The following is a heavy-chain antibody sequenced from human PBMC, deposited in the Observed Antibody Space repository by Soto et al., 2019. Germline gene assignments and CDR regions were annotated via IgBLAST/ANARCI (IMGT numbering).Heavy chain of an antibody. Sequence: GGSLRLSCAASGFTFSGSAMHWVRQASGKGLEWVGRIRSKANSYATAYAASVKGRFTISRDDSKNTAYLQMNSLKTEDTAVYYCTTQALYGDYLGNDAFDIWGQGTMVTVSS. CDR1: GFTFSGSA. D-gene: IGHD4-17*01. CDR2: IRSKANSYAT. J-gene: IGHJ3*02. CDR3: TTQALYGDYLGNDAFDI. V-gene: IGHV3-73*01.